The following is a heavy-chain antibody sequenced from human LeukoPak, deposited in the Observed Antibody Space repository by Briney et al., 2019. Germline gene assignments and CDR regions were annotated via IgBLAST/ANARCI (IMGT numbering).Heavy chain of an antibody. V-gene: IGHV3-23*01. D-gene: IGHD3-10*01. CDR3: ATRPYGSGGAFDS. Sequence: PGGSLRLSCAASGFTFSTYAMSWVRQAPGKGLECVSDISASDGSTYYADSVKGRFTISRDNSKNTLYLQMNSLRAEDTAIYYCATRPYGSGGAFDSWGQGTLVTVSS. CDR1: GFTFSTYA. CDR2: ISASDGST. J-gene: IGHJ4*02.